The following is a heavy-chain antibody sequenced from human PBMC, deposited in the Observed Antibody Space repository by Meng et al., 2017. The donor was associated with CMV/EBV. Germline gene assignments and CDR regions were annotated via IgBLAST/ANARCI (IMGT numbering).Heavy chain of an antibody. CDR2: ITSSSDYV. CDR1: GFTFRTYN. D-gene: IGHD3-3*01. Sequence: GESLKISCAASGFTFRTYNMNWVRQAPGKGLEWVSSITSSSDYVRYAGSVKGRFTISRDNAKNALYLQMNSLRAEDTAVYYCASKFWSGFYYYGMDVWGQGTTVTVSS. J-gene: IGHJ6*02. V-gene: IGHV3-21*04. CDR3: ASKFWSGFYYYGMDV.